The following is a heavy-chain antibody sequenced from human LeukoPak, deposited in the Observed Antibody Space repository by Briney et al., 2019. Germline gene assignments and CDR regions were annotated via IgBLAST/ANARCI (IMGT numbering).Heavy chain of an antibody. V-gene: IGHV3-7*01. CDR2: INQDGSDK. J-gene: IGHJ4*02. Sequence: VQPGGSLRLSCAASGFSFSTYWMSWVRQAPGKGLEWVAAINQDGSDKYYVDSVKGRFTISRDNAKNTLYLQMNSLRADDTAVCYCAREYYGDYYYWGQGTLVPVSS. CDR3: AREYYGDYYY. D-gene: IGHD4-17*01. CDR1: GFSFSTYW.